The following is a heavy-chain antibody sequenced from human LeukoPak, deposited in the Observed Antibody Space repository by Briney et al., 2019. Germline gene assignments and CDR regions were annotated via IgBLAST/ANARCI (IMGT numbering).Heavy chain of an antibody. Sequence: ASVKVSCKASGYTFTSYGISWVRQAPGQGLEWMGWISAYNGNTNYAQKLQGRVTMTTDTSTSTAYMELRSLRSDDTAVYYCARDGSDTATKYYYYYYMDVWGKGTTVTVSS. CDR2: ISAYNGNT. J-gene: IGHJ6*03. D-gene: IGHD1-26*01. V-gene: IGHV1-18*01. CDR1: GYTFTSYG. CDR3: ARDGSDTATKYYYYYYMDV.